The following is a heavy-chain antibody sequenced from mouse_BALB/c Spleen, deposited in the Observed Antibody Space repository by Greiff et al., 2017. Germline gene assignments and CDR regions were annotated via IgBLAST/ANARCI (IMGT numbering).Heavy chain of an antibody. J-gene: IGHJ2*01. CDR2: IYPGNVNT. D-gene: IGHD1-1*01. CDR1: GYTFTSYY. Sequence: QVQLQQSGPELVKPGASVRISCKASGYTFTSYYIHWVKQRPGQGLEWIGWIYPGNVNTKYNEKFKGKATLTADKSSSTAYMQLSSLTSEDSAVYFCARWGTTVVPLDYGGQGTTLTVSS. V-gene: IGHV1S56*01. CDR3: ARWGTTVVPLDY.